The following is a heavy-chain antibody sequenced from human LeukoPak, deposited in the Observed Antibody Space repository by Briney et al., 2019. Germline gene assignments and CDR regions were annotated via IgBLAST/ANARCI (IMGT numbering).Heavy chain of an antibody. V-gene: IGHV3-7*01. J-gene: IGHJ6*03. CDR3: ARDHPYYYDSSGYRYYYYYYMDV. D-gene: IGHD3-22*01. CDR2: IKQDGSEK. CDR1: GFTFGTYW. Sequence: GGSLRLSCTASGFTFGTYWMSWVRQAPGKGLEWVANIKQDGSEKYYVDSVKGRFTISRDNAKNSLYLQMNSLRAEDTAVYYCARDHPYYYDSSGYRYYYYYYMDVWGKGTTVTVSS.